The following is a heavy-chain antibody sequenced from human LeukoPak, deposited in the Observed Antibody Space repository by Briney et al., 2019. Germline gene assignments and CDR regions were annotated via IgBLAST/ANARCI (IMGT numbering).Heavy chain of an antibody. J-gene: IGHJ5*02. Sequence: GESLEISCQGSGSSFATYWIGWVRQMPGRGLEWMGIIYPGDSDTRYSPSFQGQVTISADKSISTAYLQWSSLKASDTAMYYCAKLGCSTASCNEDNWFDPWGQGTLVTVSS. V-gene: IGHV5-51*01. CDR3: AKLGCSTASCNEDNWFDP. CDR2: IYPGDSDT. D-gene: IGHD2-2*01. CDR1: GSSFATYW.